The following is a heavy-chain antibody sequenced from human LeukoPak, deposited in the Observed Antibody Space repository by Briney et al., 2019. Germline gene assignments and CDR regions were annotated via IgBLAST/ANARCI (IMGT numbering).Heavy chain of an antibody. CDR2: INPNSGGT. Sequence: ASVKVSCKASGYTFTGYYMHWVRQAPGQGLEWMGWINPNSGGTNYAQKFQGRVTMTRDTSISTAYMELSRLRSDDTAVYYCARDNSSGWGYFDHWGQGTLVTVSS. J-gene: IGHJ4*02. CDR1: GYTFTGYY. D-gene: IGHD6-19*01. CDR3: ARDNSSGWGYFDH. V-gene: IGHV1-2*02.